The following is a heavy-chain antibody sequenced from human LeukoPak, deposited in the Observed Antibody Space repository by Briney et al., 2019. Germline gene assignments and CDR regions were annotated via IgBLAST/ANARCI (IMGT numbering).Heavy chain of an antibody. Sequence: WGSLPLSCAASGFAFNTYAMHWVRQARGKGLEWVTLIWHDGSHKFYIDSVRGRFTISRDNSRNTVYLHMNGLRAEDTAVYYCAREIFGSGSYTDYWGQGTLVTVSS. D-gene: IGHD3-10*01. CDR3: AREIFGSGSYTDY. V-gene: IGHV3-33*01. CDR1: GFAFNTYA. CDR2: IWHDGSHK. J-gene: IGHJ4*02.